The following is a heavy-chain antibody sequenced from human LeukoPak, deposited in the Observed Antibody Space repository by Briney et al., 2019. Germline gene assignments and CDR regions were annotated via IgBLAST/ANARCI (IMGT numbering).Heavy chain of an antibody. CDR3: ARESIAVAGTGYYYYYMDV. Sequence: KLSETLSLTCTVSGGSISSYYWSWIRQPPGKGLEWIGYIYYSGGTNYNPSLKSRVTISVDTSKNQFSLKLSSVTAADTAVYYCARESIAVAGTGYYYYYMDVWGKGTTVTVSS. CDR2: IYYSGGT. V-gene: IGHV4-59*01. CDR1: GGSISSYY. J-gene: IGHJ6*03. D-gene: IGHD6-19*01.